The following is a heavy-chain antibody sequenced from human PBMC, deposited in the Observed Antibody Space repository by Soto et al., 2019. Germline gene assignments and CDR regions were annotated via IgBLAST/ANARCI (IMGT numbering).Heavy chain of an antibody. CDR3: ARGGMGRLSITGAPQFDP. CDR1: GFTFSSYS. V-gene: IGHV3-21*01. Sequence: EVQLVESGGGLVKPGGSLRLSCAASGFTFSSYSMNWVRQAPGKGLEWVSSISRSSSYIYYADSVKGRFTISRDNAKNSLYLQMNSLRAEDTAVYYCARGGMGRLSITGAPQFDPWGQGTLVTVSS. D-gene: IGHD1-20*01. J-gene: IGHJ5*02. CDR2: ISRSSSYI.